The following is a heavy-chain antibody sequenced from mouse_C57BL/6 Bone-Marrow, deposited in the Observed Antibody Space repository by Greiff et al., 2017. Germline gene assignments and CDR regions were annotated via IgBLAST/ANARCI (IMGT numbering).Heavy chain of an antibody. Sequence: QVQLQQSGAELAKPGASVKLSCKASGYTFTSYWMHWVKQRPGQGLEWIGYINPSSGYTKYNQKFKDKDTLTADKATSTAYMQLSSLTYEDSAVYYCAKPDGYDVWFAYWGQGTLVTVSA. J-gene: IGHJ3*01. D-gene: IGHD2-2*01. CDR3: AKPDGYDVWFAY. CDR1: GYTFTSYW. V-gene: IGHV1-7*01. CDR2: INPSSGYT.